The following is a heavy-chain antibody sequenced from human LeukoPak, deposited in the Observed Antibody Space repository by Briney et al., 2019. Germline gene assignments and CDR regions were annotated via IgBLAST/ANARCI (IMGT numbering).Heavy chain of an antibody. CDR3: ARDTGSSSGGGSGMDV. D-gene: IGHD6-13*01. CDR1: GYSISSGYY. Sequence: SETLSLTCAVSGYSISSGYYWGWIRQPPGKGLEWIGSIYHSGSTLYNPSLKSRVTISVDTSKTQFSLNLSSVTAADTAVHYCARDTGSSSGGGSGMDVWGKGTTVTVSS. J-gene: IGHJ6*04. CDR2: IYHSGST. V-gene: IGHV4-38-2*02.